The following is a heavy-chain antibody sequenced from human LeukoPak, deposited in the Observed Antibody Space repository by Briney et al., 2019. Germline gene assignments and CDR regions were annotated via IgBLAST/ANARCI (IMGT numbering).Heavy chain of an antibody. CDR2: IYHSGST. Sequence: SETLSLTCTVSGGSISSGGYYWSWLRQPPGKGLGWIGYIYHSGSTNYNPSLMSRVTISVDTSKNQFSLKLSSVTAADTAMYYCARSIAAARFFDYWGQGTLVTVSS. CDR1: GGSISSGGYY. J-gene: IGHJ4*02. D-gene: IGHD6-13*01. CDR3: ARSIAAARFFDY. V-gene: IGHV4-61*08.